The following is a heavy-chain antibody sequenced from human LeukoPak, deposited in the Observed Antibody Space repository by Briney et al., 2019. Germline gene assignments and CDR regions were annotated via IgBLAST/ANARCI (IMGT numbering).Heavy chain of an antibody. CDR3: ARKDRYPYYYYMDV. J-gene: IGHJ6*03. CDR1: GGSISSGSYY. CDR2: IYTSGST. D-gene: IGHD1-14*01. V-gene: IGHV4-61*02. Sequence: SEALSLTCTVSGGSISSGSYYWSWIRQPAGKGLEWIGRIYTSGSTNYNPSLKSRVTISVDTSKNQFSLKPSSVTAADTAVYYCARKDRYPYYYYMDVWGKGTTVTVSS.